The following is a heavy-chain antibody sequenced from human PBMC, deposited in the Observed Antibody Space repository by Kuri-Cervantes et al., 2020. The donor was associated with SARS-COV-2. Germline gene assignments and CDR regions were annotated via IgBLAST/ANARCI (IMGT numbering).Heavy chain of an antibody. CDR3: AREEGANSFDS. Sequence: GGSLRLSCKASGYGFSNYYIAWVRQVPGKGLEWMGIIYPGDSKTKYNPSFQGQVTISADKSITTAFLQWTSLKASDTAIYYCAREEGANSFDSWGQGTLVTVSS. CDR2: IYPGDSKT. J-gene: IGHJ4*02. V-gene: IGHV5-51*01. D-gene: IGHD1-26*01. CDR1: GYGFSNYY.